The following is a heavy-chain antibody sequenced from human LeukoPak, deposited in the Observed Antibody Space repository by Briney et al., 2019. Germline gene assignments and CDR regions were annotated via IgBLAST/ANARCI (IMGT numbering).Heavy chain of an antibody. J-gene: IGHJ4*02. CDR1: GGSFSGYY. D-gene: IGHD3-22*01. CDR3: ASGDSGYYYADY. Sequence: SETLSLTCAVYGGSFSGYYWSWIRQPPGKGLEWIGEINHSGSTNYNPSLKSRVTISVDTSKNQFSLKLSSVTAADTAVYYCASGDSGYYYADYWGQGTLVTVSS. V-gene: IGHV4-34*01. CDR2: INHSGST.